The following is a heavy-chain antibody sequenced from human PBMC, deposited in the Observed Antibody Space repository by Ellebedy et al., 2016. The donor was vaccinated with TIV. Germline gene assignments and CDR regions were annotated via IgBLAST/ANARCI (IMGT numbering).Heavy chain of an antibody. Sequence: PGGSLRLSCAASGFRFSTYWMSWVRQTPGKGLEWVANINEGGSETFYVDSVRGRFTISRDNAKNSVYLQMSSLRGEDTAVYYCVGFGVFNLWGQGAPVTVSS. CDR1: GFRFSTYW. D-gene: IGHD3-3*01. CDR3: VGFGVFNL. V-gene: IGHV3-7*01. J-gene: IGHJ5*02. CDR2: INEGGSET.